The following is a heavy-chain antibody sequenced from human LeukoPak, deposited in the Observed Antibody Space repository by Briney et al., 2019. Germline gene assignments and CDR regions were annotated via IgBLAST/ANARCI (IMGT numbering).Heavy chain of an antibody. Sequence: SETLSLTCAVYGGSFSGYYWSWIRQPPGKGLEWIGEINHSGSTNYNPSLKSRVTISVDTSKNQFSLKLSSVTAADTAVYYCARGGGGYSYVGYVDPWGQGTLVTVSS. CDR3: ARGGGGYSYVGYVDP. V-gene: IGHV4-34*01. CDR2: INHSGST. CDR1: GGSFSGYY. J-gene: IGHJ5*02. D-gene: IGHD5-18*01.